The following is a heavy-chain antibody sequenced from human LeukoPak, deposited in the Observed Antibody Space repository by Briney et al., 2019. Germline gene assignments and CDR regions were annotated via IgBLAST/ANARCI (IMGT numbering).Heavy chain of an antibody. CDR2: IYTSGST. Sequence: SETLSLTCTVSGGSISSGSYYWSWSRQPAGKGLEWIGRIYTSGSTNYNPSLKSRVTISVDTSKNQFSLKLSSVTAADTAVYYCARDSRRDGYNLYAFDIWGQGTMVTVSS. V-gene: IGHV4-61*02. J-gene: IGHJ3*02. CDR1: GGSISSGSYY. CDR3: ARDSRRDGYNLYAFDI. D-gene: IGHD5-24*01.